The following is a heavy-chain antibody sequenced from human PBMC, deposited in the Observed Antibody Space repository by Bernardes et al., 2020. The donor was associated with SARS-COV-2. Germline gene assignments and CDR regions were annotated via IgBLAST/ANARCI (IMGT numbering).Heavy chain of an antibody. CDR3: ARGQEGDLDS. D-gene: IGHD3-16*01. CDR2: ISPYSGNT. Sequence: ASVKVSCKASGYTFRSYGINWVRQAPGQGLEWLGWISPYSGNTDYAQNLRGRVTMTTETSTSTAYMELWSLRSDDTAMYYCARGQEGDLDSWGQGTLVTVS. J-gene: IGHJ4*02. CDR1: GYTFRSYG. V-gene: IGHV1-18*01.